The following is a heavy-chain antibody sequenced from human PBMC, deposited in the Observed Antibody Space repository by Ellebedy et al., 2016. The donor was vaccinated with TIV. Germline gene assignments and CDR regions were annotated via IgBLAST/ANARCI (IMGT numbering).Heavy chain of an antibody. CDR1: GFAFSSFG. V-gene: IGHV3-23*01. Sequence: GESLKISCAASGFAFSSFGMSWVRQAPGTGLQWLSAVSGSGGVTYYADSVKGRFTISRDNSKNTLYLQMNSLRAEDTAVYYCARDGHYNSDGYYHRYLDYWGQGTLVTVSS. CDR2: VSGSGGVT. CDR3: ARDGHYNSDGYYHRYLDY. J-gene: IGHJ4*02. D-gene: IGHD3-22*01.